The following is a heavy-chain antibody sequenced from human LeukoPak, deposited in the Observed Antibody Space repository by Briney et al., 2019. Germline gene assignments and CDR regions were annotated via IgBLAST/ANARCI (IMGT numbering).Heavy chain of an antibody. CDR3: ASLGFLGYCSGGSCDNWFDP. Sequence: ASVKVSCKASGYIFTGYYTHWVRQAPGQGLEWMGWINPNSGGTNYAQKFQGRVTMTRDTSISTAYMELSRLRSDDTAVYYCASLGFLGYCSGGSCDNWFDPWGQGTLVTVSS. J-gene: IGHJ5*02. V-gene: IGHV1-2*02. CDR2: INPNSGGT. D-gene: IGHD2-15*01. CDR1: GYIFTGYY.